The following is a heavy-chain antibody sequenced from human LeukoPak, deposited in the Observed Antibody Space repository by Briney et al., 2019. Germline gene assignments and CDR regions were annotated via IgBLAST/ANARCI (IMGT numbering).Heavy chain of an antibody. D-gene: IGHD1-1*01. Sequence: PGRSLRLSCAASGFAFSNYAMSWVRQAPGKGLEWVSAISGSGANTYFADSVKGRFTISRDNSKNTLFLQMNNLRAEDTAVYYCALTAPGTNYYYHYGMDVWGQGTTVTVSS. CDR2: ISGSGANT. CDR1: GFAFSNYA. V-gene: IGHV3-23*01. CDR3: ALTAPGTNYYYHYGMDV. J-gene: IGHJ6*02.